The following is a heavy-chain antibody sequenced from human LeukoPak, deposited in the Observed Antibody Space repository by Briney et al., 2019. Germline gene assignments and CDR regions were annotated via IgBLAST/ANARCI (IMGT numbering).Heavy chain of an antibody. D-gene: IGHD3-22*01. CDR2: ISSSSIFI. J-gene: IGHJ5*02. CDR1: GFTFSSYN. V-gene: IGHV3-21*01. Sequence: SGGSLRLSCAASGFTFSSYNMNWVRQAPGKGLEWVSSISSSSIFIFYADSVKGRFTISRDNAKNSLYLHMNSLRAEDTAVYYCARGPSPYDSSGHNWFDPWGQGALVTVSS. CDR3: ARGPSPYDSSGHNWFDP.